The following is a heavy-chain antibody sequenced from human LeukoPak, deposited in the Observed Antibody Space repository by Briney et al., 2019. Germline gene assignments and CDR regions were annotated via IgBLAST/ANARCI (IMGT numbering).Heavy chain of an antibody. V-gene: IGHV3-23*01. J-gene: IGHJ3*02. CDR2: ISATGGEI. Sequence: GGSLRLSCAASGFTFSRYVMNWVRQVPGRRPDWVSSISATGGEIFYADSVKGRFTISRDNSNNMVYLQMDSLRTDDTALYYCVRRDIYTTSSWGAFDIWGQGTLVTVSS. CDR3: VRRDIYTTSSWGAFDI. D-gene: IGHD6-6*01. CDR1: GFTFSRYV.